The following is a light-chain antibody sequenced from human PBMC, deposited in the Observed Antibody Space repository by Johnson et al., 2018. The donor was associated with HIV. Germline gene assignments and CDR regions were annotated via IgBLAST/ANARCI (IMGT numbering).Light chain of an antibody. J-gene: IGLJ1*01. CDR2: ENN. V-gene: IGLV1-51*02. CDR3: GTWDSSLSAGWV. Sequence: QSILTQPPSVSAAPGQKVTISCSGSSSNIGNNYVSWYQQLPGTAPKLLIYENNKRPSGIPDRFSGSKSGTSATLGITGLQTGYEADYYCGTWDSSLSAGWVFGTGTKVTVL. CDR1: SSNIGNNY.